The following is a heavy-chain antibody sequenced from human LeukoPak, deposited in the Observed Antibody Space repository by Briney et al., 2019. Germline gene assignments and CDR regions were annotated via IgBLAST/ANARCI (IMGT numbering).Heavy chain of an antibody. CDR2: IIPIFGTA. Sequence: GASVKVSCKASGGTFSSYAISWVRQAPGQGLEWMGGIIPIFGTANYAQKFQGRVTITTDESTSTAYMELSSLRSEDTAVYYRAREAGDHFDYWGQGTLVTVSS. V-gene: IGHV1-69*05. J-gene: IGHJ4*02. CDR1: GGTFSSYA. CDR3: AREAGDHFDY. D-gene: IGHD7-27*01.